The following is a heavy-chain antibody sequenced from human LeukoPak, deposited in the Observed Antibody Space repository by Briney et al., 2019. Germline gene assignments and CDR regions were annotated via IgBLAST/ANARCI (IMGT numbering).Heavy chain of an antibody. CDR3: ARSDIVVVPAAIPRYNWFDP. V-gene: IGHV1-69*13. CDR1: GGTFSSYA. J-gene: IGHJ5*02. D-gene: IGHD2-2*02. CDR2: IIPIFGTA. Sequence: SVKVPCKASGGTFSSYAISWVRQAPGQGLEWMGGIIPIFGTANYAQKFQGRVTITADESTSTAYMELSSLRSEDTAVYYCARSDIVVVPAAIPRYNWFDPWGQGTLVTVSS.